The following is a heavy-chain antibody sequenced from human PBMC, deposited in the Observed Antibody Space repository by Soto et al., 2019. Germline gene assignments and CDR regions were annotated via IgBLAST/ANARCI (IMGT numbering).Heavy chain of an antibody. D-gene: IGHD3-22*01. Sequence: ASVKVSCKASGYTFTGYYMHWVRQAPGQGLEWMGWINPNSGGTNYAQKFQGRVTMTRDTSISTAYMELSRLRSDDTAVYYCARDYPYYYGSSGYFDYWGQGTLVTVSS. J-gene: IGHJ4*02. V-gene: IGHV1-2*02. CDR3: ARDYPYYYGSSGYFDY. CDR2: INPNSGGT. CDR1: GYTFTGYY.